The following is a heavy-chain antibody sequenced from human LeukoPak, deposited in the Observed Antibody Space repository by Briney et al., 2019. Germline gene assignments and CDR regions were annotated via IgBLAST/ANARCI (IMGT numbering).Heavy chain of an antibody. CDR3: ASHYYDSSGYYLNWFDP. Sequence: PGGSLRLSCAASGFTFSSYAISWVRQAPGKGLEWVSAISGSGGSTYYADSVKGRFTISRDNPKNTLYLQMNSLRAEDTAVYYCASHYYDSSGYYLNWFDPWGQGTLVTVSS. J-gene: IGHJ5*02. V-gene: IGHV3-23*01. CDR1: GFTFSSYA. D-gene: IGHD3-22*01. CDR2: ISGSGGST.